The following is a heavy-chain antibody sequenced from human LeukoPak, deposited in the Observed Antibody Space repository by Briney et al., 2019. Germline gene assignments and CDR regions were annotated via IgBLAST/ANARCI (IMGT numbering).Heavy chain of an antibody. CDR2: IYKSGST. J-gene: IGHJ4*02. CDR3: TRSIEPWGTTTMIGY. Sequence: GGSLRLSCAASGFTVSSKYMNWVRQAPGKGLEWVSVIYKSGSTYYSDSVKGRFTISRDNSRNILHLQMSSLRAEDTAVYYCTRSIEPWGTTTMIGYWGQGTLVTVSS. D-gene: IGHD3-22*01. CDR1: GFTVSSKY. V-gene: IGHV3-66*01.